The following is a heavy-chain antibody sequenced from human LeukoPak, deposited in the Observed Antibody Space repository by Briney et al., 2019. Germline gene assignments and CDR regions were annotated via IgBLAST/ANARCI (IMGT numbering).Heavy chain of an antibody. CDR1: GYTFPSFA. J-gene: IGHJ5*02. CDR2: INTNTGNP. Sequence: ASVKVSCKASGYTFPSFAMNWVRQAPGQGLEWMGWINTNTGNPTYAQGFTGRFVFSLDTSVSTAYLQISSLKPEDTAVYFCARDYSSGSGWFDPWGQGTLVTVSS. CDR3: ARDYSSGSGWFDP. D-gene: IGHD6-19*01. V-gene: IGHV7-4-1*02.